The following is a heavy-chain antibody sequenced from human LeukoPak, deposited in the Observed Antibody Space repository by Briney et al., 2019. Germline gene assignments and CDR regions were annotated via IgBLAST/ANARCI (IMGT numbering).Heavy chain of an antibody. CDR3: ARVLSMMRASTLYAFDI. V-gene: IGHV4-34*01. CDR2: INHSGST. J-gene: IGHJ3*02. CDR1: GGSFSGYC. Sequence: SETLSLTCAVYGGSFSGYCWSWIRQPPGKGLEWIGEINHSGSTNYNPSLKSRVTISVDTSKNQFSLKLSSVTAADTAVYYCARVLSMMRASTLYAFDIWGQGTMVTVSS. D-gene: IGHD5/OR15-5a*01.